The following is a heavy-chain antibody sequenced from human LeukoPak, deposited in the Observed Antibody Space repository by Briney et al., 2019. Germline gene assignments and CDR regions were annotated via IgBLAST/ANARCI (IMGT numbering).Heavy chain of an antibody. CDR3: ARDFVPEGRQLSDY. Sequence: ASVKVSCKASGGTCSSYAISWVRQAPGQGLEWMGGIIPIFGTANYAQKFQGRVTITADKSTRTAYMELSSLRSEDTAVYYCARDFVPEGRQLSDYWGQGTLVTVSS. D-gene: IGHD5-18*01. CDR1: GGTCSSYA. V-gene: IGHV1-69*06. CDR2: IIPIFGTA. J-gene: IGHJ4*02.